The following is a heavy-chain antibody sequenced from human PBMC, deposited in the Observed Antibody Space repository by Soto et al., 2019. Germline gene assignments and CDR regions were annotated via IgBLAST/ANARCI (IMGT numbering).Heavy chain of an antibody. J-gene: IGHJ4*02. CDR1: GYTFTGYY. V-gene: IGHV1-2*02. D-gene: IGHD1-1*01. CDR2: INPNSGGT. Sequence: GASVKVSCKASGYTFTGYYMHWVRQAPGQGLEWMGWINPNSGGTNYAQKFQGRVTSTSDTSITTAYMELRGLRSDDTAVYYCGLEPTGTAGFDYWGQGTLVTVSS. CDR3: GLEPTGTAGFDY.